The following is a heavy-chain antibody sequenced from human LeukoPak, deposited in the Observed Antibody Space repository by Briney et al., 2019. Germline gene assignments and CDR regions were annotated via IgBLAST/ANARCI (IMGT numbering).Heavy chain of an antibody. Sequence: PGRSLRLSCAASGFTFSSYGMHWVRQAPGKGLEWVAVISYDGSNKYYADSVKGRFTISRDNSKNTLYLQMNSLRAEDTAVYYCAKDWVQTDYWGQGTLVTVSS. CDR2: ISYDGSNK. CDR1: GFTFSSYG. V-gene: IGHV3-30*18. D-gene: IGHD3-10*01. CDR3: AKDWVQTDY. J-gene: IGHJ4*02.